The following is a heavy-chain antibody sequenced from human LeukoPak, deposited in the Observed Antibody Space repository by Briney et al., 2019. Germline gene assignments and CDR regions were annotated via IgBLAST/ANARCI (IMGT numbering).Heavy chain of an antibody. J-gene: IGHJ4*02. V-gene: IGHV4-39*02. Sequence: SETLSLTCTVSGGSISGSSYYWGWIRQPPGKGLEWIGSIYYSGSTYYNPSLKSRVTISVDTSKNQFSLKLNSVTATDTAVYYCARVGITMVRGPLDYWGQGTLVTVSS. CDR3: ARVGITMVRGPLDY. CDR2: IYYSGST. CDR1: GGSISGSSYY. D-gene: IGHD3-10*01.